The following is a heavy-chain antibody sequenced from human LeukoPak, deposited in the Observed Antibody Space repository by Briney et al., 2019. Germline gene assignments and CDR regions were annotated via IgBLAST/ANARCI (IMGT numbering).Heavy chain of an antibody. V-gene: IGHV4-59*01. CDR1: SGSITNYY. D-gene: IGHD7-27*01. Sequence: SETLSLTCTVSSGSITNYYWNWIRQPPGKGLEWIGYVYYSGSTNYNPPLKSRVTISVGTSKNQFSLNLSSVTAADTAVYYCARGWGYFDYWGQGTLVTVSS. CDR3: ARGWGYFDY. J-gene: IGHJ4*02. CDR2: VYYSGST.